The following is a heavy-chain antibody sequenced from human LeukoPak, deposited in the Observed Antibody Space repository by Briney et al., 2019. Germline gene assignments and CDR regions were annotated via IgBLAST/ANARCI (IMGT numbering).Heavy chain of an antibody. CDR3: ARVEYCIKGVCVNFDY. D-gene: IGHD2-8*01. J-gene: IGHJ4*02. CDR2: ISYDGSNK. Sequence: GRSLRLSCAASGFTFSSYAMHWVRQAPGKGLEWVAVISYDGSNKYYADSVKGRFTISRDNSKNTLYLQMNSLRAEDTAVYYCARVEYCIKGVCVNFDYWGQGTLVTVST. CDR1: GFTFSSYA. V-gene: IGHV3-30-3*01.